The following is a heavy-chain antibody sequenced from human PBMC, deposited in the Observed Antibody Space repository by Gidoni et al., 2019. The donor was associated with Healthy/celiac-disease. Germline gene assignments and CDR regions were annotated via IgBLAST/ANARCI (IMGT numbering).Heavy chain of an antibody. CDR2: ISSNGGST. CDR3: VKGGSDYYDSSGYYPYDY. J-gene: IGHJ4*02. D-gene: IGHD3-22*01. V-gene: IGHV3-64D*08. CDR1: GFTFSSYA. Sequence: EVQLVESGGGLVQPGGSLRLSCSASGFTFSSYAMHWVRQAPGKGLEYVSAISSNGGSTYYADSVKGRFTISRDNSKNTLYLQMSSLRAEDTAVYYCVKGGSDYYDSSGYYPYDYWGQGTLVTVSS.